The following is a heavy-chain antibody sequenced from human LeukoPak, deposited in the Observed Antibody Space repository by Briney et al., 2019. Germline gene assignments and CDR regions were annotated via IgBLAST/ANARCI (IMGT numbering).Heavy chain of an antibody. Sequence: GGSLRLSCAASGFTFSLYGMNWVRQAPGKGLEWVASIKQDGSETYYMESVQGRFTISRDNDMNFLYLQLSSLRAEDTAVYYCTRENSGSLSLEYWGQGTLVTVSS. J-gene: IGHJ4*02. CDR2: IKQDGSET. CDR3: TRENSGSLSLEY. CDR1: GFTFSLYG. D-gene: IGHD1-26*01. V-gene: IGHV3-7*01.